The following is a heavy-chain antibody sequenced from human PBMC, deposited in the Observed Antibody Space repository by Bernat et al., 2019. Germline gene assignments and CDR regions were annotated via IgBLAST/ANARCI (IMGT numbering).Heavy chain of an antibody. CDR2: IYSGGST. D-gene: IGHD3-22*01. Sequence: EVQLVESGGGLVQPGGSLRLSCAASRFTVSSNYMSWVRQAPGKGLEWVSVIYSGGSTYYADSVKGRFTISRDNSKNTLYLQMNSLRAEDTAVYYCARGYYYSSGYQPYYYYYYMDVWGKGTTVTVSS. V-gene: IGHV3-66*01. CDR1: RFTVSSNY. CDR3: ARGYYYSSGYQPYYYYYYMDV. J-gene: IGHJ6*03.